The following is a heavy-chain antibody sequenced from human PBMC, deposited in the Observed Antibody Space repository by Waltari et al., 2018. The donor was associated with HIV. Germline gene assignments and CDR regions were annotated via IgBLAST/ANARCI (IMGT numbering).Heavy chain of an antibody. J-gene: IGHJ5*02. CDR2: FEPEDGET. CDR1: GYTLTELS. V-gene: IGHV1-24*01. CDR3: ATVPPFGPGYNWFDP. Sequence: QVQLVQSGAEVKKPGASVKVSCKVSGYTLTELSMHWVRQAPGKGLEWMGGFEPEDGETIYAQKCQGRVTMTEDTSTDTAYMELSSLRSEDTAVYYCATVPPFGPGYNWFDPWGQGTLVTVSS. D-gene: IGHD3-22*01.